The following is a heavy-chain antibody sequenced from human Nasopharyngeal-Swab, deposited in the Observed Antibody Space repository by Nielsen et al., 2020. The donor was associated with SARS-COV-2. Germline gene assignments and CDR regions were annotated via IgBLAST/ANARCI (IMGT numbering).Heavy chain of an antibody. Sequence: GESLKISCAASGFTCSSYGMHWVRQAPGKGLEWVAVIWYDGSNKYYADSVKGRFTISRDNSKNTLYLQMNSLRAEDTAVYYCARDLVRGRWLQYAFDIWGQGTMVTVSS. D-gene: IGHD5-24*01. CDR3: ARDLVRGRWLQYAFDI. CDR1: GFTCSSYG. J-gene: IGHJ3*02. CDR2: IWYDGSNK. V-gene: IGHV3-33*08.